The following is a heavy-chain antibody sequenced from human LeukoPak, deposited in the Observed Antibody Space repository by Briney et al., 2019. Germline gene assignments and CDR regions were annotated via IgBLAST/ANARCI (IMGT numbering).Heavy chain of an antibody. V-gene: IGHV4-31*03. CDR2: IYYSGST. CDR3: ARVDADDTTVRGLDY. J-gene: IGHJ4*02. Sequence: SQTLSLTCTVSGGSISSGGYYWSWIRQHPGKGLEWIGYIYYSGSTYYNPSLKSRVTISVDTSKNQFSLKLSSVTAADTAVYYCARVDADDTTVRGLDYWGQGTLVTVSS. CDR1: GGSISSGGYY. D-gene: IGHD3-10*01.